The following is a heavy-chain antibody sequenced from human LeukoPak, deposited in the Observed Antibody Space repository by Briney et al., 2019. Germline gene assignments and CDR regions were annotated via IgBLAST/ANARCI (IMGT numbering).Heavy chain of an antibody. V-gene: IGHV3-15*01. J-gene: IGHJ4*02. CDR2: IKSKTDGGTT. Sequence: GGSLRLSCAASGFTFSNAWMSWVRQAPGKGLEWVSRIKSKTDGGTTDYAAPVKGRFTISRDDSKNTLYLQMNSLKTEDTAVYYCTTWVYSWSDYFDYWGQGTLVTVSS. CDR1: GFTFSNAW. CDR3: TTWVYSWSDYFDY. D-gene: IGHD3-3*01.